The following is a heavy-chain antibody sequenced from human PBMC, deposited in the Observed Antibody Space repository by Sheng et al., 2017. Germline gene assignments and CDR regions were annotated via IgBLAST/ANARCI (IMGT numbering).Heavy chain of an antibody. CDR1: GGTFSNYA. Sequence: QVQLVQSGAEVKKPGSSVKVSCKASGGTFSNYAISWVRQAPGQGLEWMGGIIPIFDTATYAQKFQGRVTISADESTSTAYMEMRSLRSEDTAIYYCARDIANGKFDPWGQGTQVIVSS. D-gene: IGHD2-8*01. V-gene: IGHV1-69*13. CDR3: ARDIANGKFDP. CDR2: IIPIFDTA. J-gene: IGHJ5*02.